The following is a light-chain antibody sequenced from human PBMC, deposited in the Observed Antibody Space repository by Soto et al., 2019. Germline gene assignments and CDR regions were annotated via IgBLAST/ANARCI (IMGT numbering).Light chain of an antibody. CDR1: SSDVGSYNR. CDR3: SSYTSSSTFGGV. V-gene: IGLV2-18*02. Sequence: QSVLTQPPSVSGSPGQSVTISCTGTSSDVGSYNRVSWYQQPPGTAPKLMIYEVSNRPSGVPDRFSGSKSGNTASLTISGLQAEDEADYYCSSYTSSSTFGGVFGGGTKLTVL. J-gene: IGLJ2*01. CDR2: EVS.